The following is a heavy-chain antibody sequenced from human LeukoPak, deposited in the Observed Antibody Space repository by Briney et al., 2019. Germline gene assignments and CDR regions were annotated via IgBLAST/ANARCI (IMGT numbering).Heavy chain of an antibody. Sequence: SVKVSCKASGGTFSSYAISWVRQAPGKGLEWMGGFDPEDGETIYAQKFQGRVTMTRDTSTNTVYMELSSLRSEDTAVYYCARSLRSNWFDPWGQGTLVTVSS. J-gene: IGHJ5*02. V-gene: IGHV1-69*10. CDR2: FDPEDGET. CDR3: ARSLRSNWFDP. CDR1: GGTFSSYA. D-gene: IGHD5-12*01.